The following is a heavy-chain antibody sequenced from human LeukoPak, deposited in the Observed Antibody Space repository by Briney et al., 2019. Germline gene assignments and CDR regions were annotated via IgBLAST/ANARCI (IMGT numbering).Heavy chain of an antibody. CDR1: GFTFSHFW. CDR2: IKRTGSET. Sequence: GGSLRLSCAASGFTFSHFWMSWVRQAPGKGLEWVAYIKRTGSETYYVDSVKGRFTITRDNTRSSLFLQMYSLRAEDTAVYFCAREDGYCSGGNCYSYFDSWGQGTLVTISS. CDR3: AREDGYCSGGNCYSYFDS. J-gene: IGHJ4*02. D-gene: IGHD2-15*01. V-gene: IGHV3-7*01.